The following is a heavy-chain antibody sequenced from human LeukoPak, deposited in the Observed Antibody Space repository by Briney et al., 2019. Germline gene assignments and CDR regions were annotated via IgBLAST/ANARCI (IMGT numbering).Heavy chain of an antibody. CDR2: IYHSGST. CDR1: GGSISSGDYS. J-gene: IGHJ4*02. D-gene: IGHD5-18*01. V-gene: IGHV4-30-2*01. Sequence: SETLSLTCTVSGGSISSGDYSWSWIRQPPGKGLEWIGYIYHSGSTYYNPSLKSRVTISVDRSKNQFSLKLSSVTAADTAVYYCARGGDVGYSYGFDYWGQGTLVTVSS. CDR3: ARGGDVGYSYGFDY.